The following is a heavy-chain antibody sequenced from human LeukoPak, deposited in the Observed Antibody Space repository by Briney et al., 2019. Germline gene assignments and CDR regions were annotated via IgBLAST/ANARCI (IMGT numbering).Heavy chain of an antibody. CDR1: GYTFTSYY. Sequence: EASVTVSFKASGYTFTSYYMHWVRQAPGQGLEWMGIINPSGGSTSYAQKFQGRVTMTRDTSTSTVYMELSSLRSEDTAVYYCARERDLATIPVYYYYYGMDVWGQGTTVTVSS. CDR3: ARERDLATIPVYYYYYGMDV. V-gene: IGHV1-46*01. J-gene: IGHJ6*02. CDR2: INPSGGST. D-gene: IGHD5-24*01.